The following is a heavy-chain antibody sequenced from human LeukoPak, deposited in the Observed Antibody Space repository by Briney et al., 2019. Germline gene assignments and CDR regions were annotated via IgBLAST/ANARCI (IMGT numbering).Heavy chain of an antibody. CDR1: GCTFSNYW. J-gene: IGHJ4*02. CDR3: ARSNQADDY. Sequence: PGGSLRLSCAASGCTFSNYWMHWARQVPGKGLVWVSRINPGGSSTTYADSVKGRFTISRDNAKNTLYLQMNSLRAEDTAVYYCARSNQADDYWGQGTLVTVSS. V-gene: IGHV3-74*01. CDR2: INPGGSST. D-gene: IGHD4-11*01.